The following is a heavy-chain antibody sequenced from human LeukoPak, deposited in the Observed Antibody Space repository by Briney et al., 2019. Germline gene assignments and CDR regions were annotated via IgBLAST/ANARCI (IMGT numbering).Heavy chain of an antibody. D-gene: IGHD6-19*01. CDR3: ARRKRGSGGPFDY. Sequence: SETLSLTCTVSGGPISSYYWSWIRQPPGKGLEWIGYIYYSGSTNYNPSLKSRVTISVDTSKNQFSLKLSSVTAADTAVYYCARRKRGSGGPFDYWGQGTLVTVSS. CDR2: IYYSGST. V-gene: IGHV4-59*01. J-gene: IGHJ4*02. CDR1: GGPISSYY.